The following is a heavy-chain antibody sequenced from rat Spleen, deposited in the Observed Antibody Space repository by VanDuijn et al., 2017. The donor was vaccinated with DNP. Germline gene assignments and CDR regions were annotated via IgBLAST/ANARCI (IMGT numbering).Heavy chain of an antibody. Sequence: EVQLQESGPGLVKPSQSLSLTCSVTGYSITSNYWGWIRKFPGDKMEWIGHISYSGSTTYNPSLGSRISITRDTSKNQFFLHLNSVTTADTATYYCARQPSGMDYWGQGVMVIVSS. J-gene: IGHJ2*01. V-gene: IGHV3-1*01. CDR3: ARQPSGMDY. CDR2: ISYSGST. CDR1: GYSITSNY. D-gene: IGHD1-4*01.